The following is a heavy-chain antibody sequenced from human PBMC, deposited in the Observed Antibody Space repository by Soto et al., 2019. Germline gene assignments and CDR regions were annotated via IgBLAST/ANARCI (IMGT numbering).Heavy chain of an antibody. CDR3: FGGNGGPQ. D-gene: IGHD3-16*01. CDR1: DFTFRNYW. CDR2: IKPDGSAT. J-gene: IGHJ4*02. Sequence: EVQLVESGGELVQTGGSLRLSCATSDFTFRNYWLNWVRQAPGKGLEWVANIKPDGSATNYVDSVKGRFTISRDNVRNSVSLQMNSLRVEDTAVYFCFGGNGGPQWGQGTLVTVSS. V-gene: IGHV3-7*03.